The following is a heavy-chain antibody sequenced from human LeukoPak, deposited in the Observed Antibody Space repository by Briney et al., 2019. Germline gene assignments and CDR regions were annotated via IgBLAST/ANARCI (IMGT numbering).Heavy chain of an antibody. J-gene: IGHJ3*02. Sequence: SETLSLTCTVSGGSISSYYWRWIRQPPGKGLEWIGYIYYSGSTNYNPSLKSRVTISVDTSKNQFSLKLSSVTAADTAVYYCARYSGSPDIVLMVYALDAFDIWGQGTMVTVSS. CDR3: ARYSGSPDIVLMVYALDAFDI. D-gene: IGHD2-8*01. CDR1: GGSISSYY. V-gene: IGHV4-59*01. CDR2: IYYSGST.